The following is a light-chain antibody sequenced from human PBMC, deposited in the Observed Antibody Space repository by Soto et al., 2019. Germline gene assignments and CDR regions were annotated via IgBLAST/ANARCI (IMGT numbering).Light chain of an antibody. Sequence: EIVMTQSPATRSVSPGERATLSCRASQSVGSNLAWYQQKPGQAPRLLLYGASTRATGIPARFSVSGSGTEFTLTISSLQSEDFSVYYCQQYNDWPPCTVGQGTKRESK. CDR3: QQYNDWPPCT. CDR2: GAS. CDR1: QSVGSN. J-gene: IGKJ2*02. V-gene: IGKV3-15*01.